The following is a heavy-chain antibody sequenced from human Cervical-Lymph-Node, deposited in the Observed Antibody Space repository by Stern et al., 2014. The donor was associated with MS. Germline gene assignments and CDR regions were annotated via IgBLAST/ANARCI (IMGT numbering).Heavy chain of an antibody. D-gene: IGHD2-2*01. V-gene: IGHV1-2*06. J-gene: IGHJ5*02. CDR3: ARASGYCSSTSCYQYWFDP. Sequence: VQLVESGAEVKKPGASVKVSCKASGYTFTGYYMHWVRQAPGQGLEWMGRINPNSGGTNYAQKFQGRVTMTRDTSISTAYMELSRLRSDDTAVYYCARASGYCSSTSCYQYWFDPWGQGTLVTVSS. CDR2: INPNSGGT. CDR1: GYTFTGYY.